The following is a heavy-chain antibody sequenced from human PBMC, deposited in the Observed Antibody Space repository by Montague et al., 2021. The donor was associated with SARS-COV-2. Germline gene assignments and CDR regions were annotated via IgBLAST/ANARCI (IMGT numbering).Heavy chain of an antibody. CDR2: PYYKSKWYN. Sequence: CAISGDSVATNRGTWNWNRQSLSRGLEWLGRPYYKSKWYNDYAVSVKSRIIISPDTSKNQFSLQLNSVTPEDTAVYYCARVRMDGGSDYWGQGTLVTVSS. CDR1: GDSVATNRGT. CDR3: ARVRMDGGSDY. V-gene: IGHV6-1*01. J-gene: IGHJ4*02. D-gene: IGHD3-16*01.